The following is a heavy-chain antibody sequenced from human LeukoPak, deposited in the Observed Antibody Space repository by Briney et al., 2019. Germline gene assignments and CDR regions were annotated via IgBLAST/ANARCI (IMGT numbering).Heavy chain of an antibody. CDR2: IYYSGST. CDR3: ASIDLYSSGWYYFDY. CDR1: GGSISSYY. Sequence: SETLSLTCTVSGGSISSYYWSWIRQPPGKGLEWIGYIYYSGSTNYNPSLKSRVTMSVDTSKNQFSLKLSSVTAADTAVYYCASIDLYSSGWYYFDYWGQGTLVTVSS. J-gene: IGHJ4*02. V-gene: IGHV4-59*01. D-gene: IGHD6-19*01.